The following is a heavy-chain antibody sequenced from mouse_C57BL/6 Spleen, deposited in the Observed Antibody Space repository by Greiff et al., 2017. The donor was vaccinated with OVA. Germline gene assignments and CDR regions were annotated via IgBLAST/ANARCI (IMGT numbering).Heavy chain of an antibody. CDR3: ARWGSGYPFAY. J-gene: IGHJ3*01. V-gene: IGHV1-19*01. CDR1: GYTFTDYY. D-gene: IGHD3-2*02. CDR2: INPYNGGT. Sequence: EVHLVESGPVLVKPGASVKMSCKASGYTFTDYYMNWVKQSHGKSLEWIGVINPYNGGTSYNQKFKGKATLTVDKSSSTAYMELNSLTSEDSAVYYCARWGSGYPFAYWGQGTLVTVSA.